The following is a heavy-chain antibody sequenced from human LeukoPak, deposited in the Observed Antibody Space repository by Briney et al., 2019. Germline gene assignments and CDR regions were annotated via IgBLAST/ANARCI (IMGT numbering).Heavy chain of an antibody. CDR3: ARVWELYYFDY. J-gene: IGHJ4*02. D-gene: IGHD1-26*01. V-gene: IGHV3-53*01. Sequence: PGRSLRLSCAASGFTFSSYAMHWVRQAPGKGLEWVSIIYNGGSTYYADSVKGRFTISRDNSKNTLYLQMNSLRAEDTAVYYCARVWELYYFDYWGQGTLVTVSS. CDR2: IYNGGST. CDR1: GFTFSSYA.